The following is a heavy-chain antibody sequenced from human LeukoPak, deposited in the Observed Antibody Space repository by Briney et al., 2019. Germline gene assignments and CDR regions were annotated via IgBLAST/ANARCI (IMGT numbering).Heavy chain of an antibody. V-gene: IGHV4-34*01. CDR3: ARGGSSWYGTHFDY. J-gene: IGHJ4*02. Sequence: SETLSLTCAVYGGSFSGYYWSWIRQPPGKGLEWIGEINHSGSTNYNPSLKSRVTISVDTSKNQFSLKLSSVTAADTAEYYCARGGSSWYGTHFDYWGQGTLVTVSS. D-gene: IGHD6-13*01. CDR1: GGSFSGYY. CDR2: INHSGST.